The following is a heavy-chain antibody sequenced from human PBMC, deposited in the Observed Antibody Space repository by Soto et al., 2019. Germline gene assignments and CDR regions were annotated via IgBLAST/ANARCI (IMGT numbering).Heavy chain of an antibody. J-gene: IGHJ4*02. CDR2: IDYSGGTT. Sequence: GGSLRLSCAASGFTFSILAMGWVRQAPGKGLEWVSVIDYSGGTTYYTDSVKGRFIISRDNSKKMLYLQMNSLRAEDTAVYYCAKDATRNSGCYYFEHWGQGALVTVSS. CDR1: GFTFSILA. V-gene: IGHV3-23*01. CDR3: AKDATRNSGCYYFEH. D-gene: IGHD6-19*01.